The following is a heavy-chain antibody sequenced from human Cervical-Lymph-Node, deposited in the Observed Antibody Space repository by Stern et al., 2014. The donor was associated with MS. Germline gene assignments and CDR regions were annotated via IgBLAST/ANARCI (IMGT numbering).Heavy chain of an antibody. Sequence: QVQLQESGPGLVKPSETLSLTCTVSGGSISSSNYYWGWIRQPPGKGLEWIGNIYNSGSTYYNPSLKSRVTLSVDMSKNQIPLKLRSVAATDTAVYYCVREEIRITISGVIYYGMDVWGQGATVTVSS. CDR1: GGSISSSNYY. D-gene: IGHD3-3*01. CDR3: VREEIRITISGVIYYGMDV. J-gene: IGHJ6*02. CDR2: IYNSGST. V-gene: IGHV4-39*02.